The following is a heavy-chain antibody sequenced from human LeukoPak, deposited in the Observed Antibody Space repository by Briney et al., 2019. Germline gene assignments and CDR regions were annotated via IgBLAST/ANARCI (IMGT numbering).Heavy chain of an antibody. J-gene: IGHJ4*02. D-gene: IGHD5-24*01. CDR1: GYTFTSYY. Sequence: GESLRISCKGSGYTFTSYYMHWVRQAPGQGLEWMGIINPSGGSTSYAQKFQGRVTMTRDTSTSTVYMELSSLRSEDTVVYYCASRGWLQGTHGGYYFDYWGQGTLVTVSS. V-gene: IGHV1-46*01. CDR3: ASRGWLQGTHGGYYFDY. CDR2: INPSGGST.